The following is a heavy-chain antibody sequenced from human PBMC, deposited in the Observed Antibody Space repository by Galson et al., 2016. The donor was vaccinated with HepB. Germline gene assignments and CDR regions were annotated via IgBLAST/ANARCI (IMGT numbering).Heavy chain of an antibody. CDR2: VTYNTGRV. CDR3: AKDISIFGVVPRRAFDV. V-gene: IGHV3-9*01. CDR1: GFNFENYA. D-gene: IGHD3-3*01. Sequence: SLRLSCAASGFNFENYAMHWVRQAPGKGLEWVSSVTYNTGRVAYPDSVKGRFTISRDNAKNSLYLQMDSLTVEDTALYYCAKDISIFGVVPRRAFDVWGQGTMVAVSS. J-gene: IGHJ3*01.